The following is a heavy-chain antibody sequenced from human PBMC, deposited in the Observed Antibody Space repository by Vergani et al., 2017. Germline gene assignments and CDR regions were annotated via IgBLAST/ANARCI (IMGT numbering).Heavy chain of an antibody. CDR2: IFSGGYT. CDR3: ASQYYDFWSGRD. Sequence: QVQLVESGGGVVQTGRSLRLSCAASGFTFSSYGMHWVRQAPGKGLEWVSVIFSGGYTYYADSVKGRFTISRDDSKNSLYLQMNSLRAEDTAVYYCASQYYDFWSGRDWGQGTLVTVSS. D-gene: IGHD3-3*01. CDR1: GFTFSSYG. V-gene: IGHV3-NL1*01. J-gene: IGHJ1*01.